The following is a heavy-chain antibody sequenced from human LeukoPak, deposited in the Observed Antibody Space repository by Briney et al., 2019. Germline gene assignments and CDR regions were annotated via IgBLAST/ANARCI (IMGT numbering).Heavy chain of an antibody. V-gene: IGHV3-21*01. CDR2: ISSSSSYI. J-gene: IGHJ6*03. D-gene: IGHD4-17*01. Sequence: PGGSLRLSCAASGFTFSSYSMNWVRQAPGKGLEWVSSISSSSSYIYYADSVKGRFTISRDNAKNSLYLQMNSLRAEDTAVYYCAREAFHDYGPSYMDVWGKGTTVTVSS. CDR3: AREAFHDYGPSYMDV. CDR1: GFTFSSYS.